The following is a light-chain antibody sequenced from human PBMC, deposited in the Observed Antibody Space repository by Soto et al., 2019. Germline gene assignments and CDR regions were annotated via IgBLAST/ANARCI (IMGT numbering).Light chain of an antibody. CDR1: QNVNRY. CDR2: GAS. CDR3: HQTYSDIS. J-gene: IGKJ4*01. V-gene: IGKV1-39*01. Sequence: DIQLNQSPSPLSATVGARVTITCRTSQNVNRYLNWYQQQPGKAPKLLIYGASTLHDGVPSRFSGSGSGADFTLTISGLQPEDFASYHCHQTYSDISFGGGTKVDIK.